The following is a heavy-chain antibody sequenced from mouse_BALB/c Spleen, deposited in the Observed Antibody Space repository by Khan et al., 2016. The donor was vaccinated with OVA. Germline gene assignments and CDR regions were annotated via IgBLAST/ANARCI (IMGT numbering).Heavy chain of an antibody. D-gene: IGHD3-3*01. Sequence: EVQLQESGPGLVKPSQSLSLTCSVTGYSITSGYYWNWIRQFPGNKLEWMGYITSGGSFNYSPSLKNRISITRDTSNNQLFLKLNSVTPEDTATYYCARAGRRFDYWGQGTLVTVSA. CDR3: ARAGRRFDY. V-gene: IGHV3-6*02. CDR1: GYSITSGYY. CDR2: ITSGGSF. J-gene: IGHJ3*01.